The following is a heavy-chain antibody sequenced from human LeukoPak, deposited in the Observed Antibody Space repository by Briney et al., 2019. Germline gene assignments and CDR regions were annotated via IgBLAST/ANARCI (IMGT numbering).Heavy chain of an antibody. Sequence: GGSLRLSCAASGFTFSSYGMHWVREAPGKGLGWVAVISYDGSNKYYADSVKGRFTISRDNSKNTLYLQMNSLRAEDTAVYYCAKGIIGPFDYWGQGTLVTVSS. CDR2: ISYDGSNK. CDR3: AKGIIGPFDY. D-gene: IGHD2/OR15-2a*01. V-gene: IGHV3-30*18. J-gene: IGHJ4*02. CDR1: GFTFSSYG.